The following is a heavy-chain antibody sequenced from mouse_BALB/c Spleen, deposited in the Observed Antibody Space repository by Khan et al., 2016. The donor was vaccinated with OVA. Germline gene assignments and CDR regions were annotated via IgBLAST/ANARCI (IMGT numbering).Heavy chain of an antibody. CDR1: GYSLTSDYA. CDR2: ISYSGRT. Sequence: EVQLQESGPGLVKPSQSLSLTCTVTGYSLTSDYAWNWIRQFPGNKLAWMGYISYSGRTSYHPSLTSRLSITRAPSKTQFFLQLNSVTTEDTATYYWARSGTMTTVVATDFDYWGQGTTLTVSS. J-gene: IGHJ2*01. CDR3: ARSGTMTTVVATDFDY. V-gene: IGHV3-2*02. D-gene: IGHD1-1*01.